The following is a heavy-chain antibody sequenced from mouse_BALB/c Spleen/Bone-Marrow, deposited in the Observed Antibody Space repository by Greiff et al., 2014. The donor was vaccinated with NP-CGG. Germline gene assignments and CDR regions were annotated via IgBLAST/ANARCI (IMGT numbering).Heavy chain of an antibody. D-gene: IGHD2-10*02. J-gene: IGHJ1*01. V-gene: IGHV5-6*01. Sequence: EVQVVESGGDLVKPGGSLKLSCAASGFTFSSYGMSWVRQTPDKRLEWVATISSGGCYTYYPDSVKGRFTISRDNAKNTLYLQMSSLKSEDTAMYYCARRGYGNSYWYFDVWGAGTTVTVSS. CDR3: ARRGYGNSYWYFDV. CDR1: GFTFSSYG. CDR2: ISSGGCYT.